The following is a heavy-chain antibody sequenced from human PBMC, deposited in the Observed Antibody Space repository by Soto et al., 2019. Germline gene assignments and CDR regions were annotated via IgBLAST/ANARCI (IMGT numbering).Heavy chain of an antibody. CDR3: ARTSVNWGSRGLVDY. V-gene: IGHV2-5*02. CDR2: LYWDDDK. CDR1: GFSLSTSGVG. D-gene: IGHD7-27*01. Sequence: QITLKESGPTLVKPTQTLTLTCTFSGFSLSTSGVGVGWIRQPPGKALEWLAFLYWDDDKRYSPSLKSRLTITMDTSKSQVLLTLTHMDPVDIATYYCARTSVNWGSRGLVDYWGQGTLGTVAS. J-gene: IGHJ4*02.